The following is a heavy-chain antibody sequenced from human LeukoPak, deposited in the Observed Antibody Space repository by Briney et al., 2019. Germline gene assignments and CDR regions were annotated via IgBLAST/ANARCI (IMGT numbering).Heavy chain of an antibody. CDR2: IYYSGST. CDR3: ARTIAARPGYFDY. D-gene: IGHD6-6*01. J-gene: IGHJ4*02. V-gene: IGHV4-39*01. Sequence: PPXXXXXWIGSIYYSGSTYYNPSLKSRVTISVDTSKNQFSLKLSSVTAADTAVYYCARTIAARPGYFDYWGQGTLVTVSS.